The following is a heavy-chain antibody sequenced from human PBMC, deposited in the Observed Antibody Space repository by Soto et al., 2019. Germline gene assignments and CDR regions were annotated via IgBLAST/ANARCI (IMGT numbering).Heavy chain of an antibody. CDR2: ISYDGSNK. Sequence: QVQLVESGGGVVQPGRSLRLSCAASGFTFSSYGMHWVRQAPGKGLEWVAVISYDGSNKYYADSVKGRFTISRDNSKNTLYLQMNSLRAEDTAVYYCAKDMGSGYYLCPGYWGQGTLVTVSS. V-gene: IGHV3-30*18. CDR1: GFTFSSYG. D-gene: IGHD3-22*01. CDR3: AKDMGSGYYLCPGY. J-gene: IGHJ4*02.